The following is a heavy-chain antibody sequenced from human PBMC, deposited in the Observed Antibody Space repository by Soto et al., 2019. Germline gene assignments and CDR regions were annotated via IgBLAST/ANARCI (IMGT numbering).Heavy chain of an antibody. CDR3: ARDAQYSSRWHPIDF. Sequence: QVQLVQSGAEVKKPGASVKVYCKASGYTFTDYGISWVRQAPGQGLEWMGWIHTYNGHTNYAQKVQGRVTMTTDTSTSTAYMELRSLSPDDTAVYYCARDAQYSSRWHPIDFWGQGTLVTVSS. V-gene: IGHV1-18*01. CDR2: IHTYNGHT. J-gene: IGHJ4*02. D-gene: IGHD6-13*01. CDR1: GYTFTDYG.